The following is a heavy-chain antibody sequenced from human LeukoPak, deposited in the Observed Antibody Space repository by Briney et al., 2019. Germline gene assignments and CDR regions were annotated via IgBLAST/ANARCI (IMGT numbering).Heavy chain of an antibody. CDR3: ARGFSYGYGLGDY. Sequence: GGSLRLSCAASGFIFSSYSMNWVRQAPGKGLEWVSYISSSSSVIDYADSVKGRFTLSRDNAKNSLYLQMNSLRDEDTAVYYCARGFSYGYGLGDYWGQGTLVTVSS. CDR2: ISSSSSVI. CDR1: GFIFSSYS. D-gene: IGHD5-18*01. J-gene: IGHJ4*02. V-gene: IGHV3-48*02.